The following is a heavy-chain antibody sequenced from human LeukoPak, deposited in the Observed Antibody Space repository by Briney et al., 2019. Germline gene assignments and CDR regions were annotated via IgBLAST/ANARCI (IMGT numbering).Heavy chain of an antibody. CDR3: ARDLGSRHLWLPLDY. V-gene: IGHV3-30*04. D-gene: IGHD5-18*01. CDR1: GFTFSSYA. J-gene: IGHJ4*02. Sequence: GGSLSLSCAASGFTFSSYAMHWVRQAPGKGLEWVAVISYDGSNKYYADSVKGRFTISRDNSKNTLYLQMNSLRAEDTAVYYCARDLGSRHLWLPLDYWGQGTLVTVSS. CDR2: ISYDGSNK.